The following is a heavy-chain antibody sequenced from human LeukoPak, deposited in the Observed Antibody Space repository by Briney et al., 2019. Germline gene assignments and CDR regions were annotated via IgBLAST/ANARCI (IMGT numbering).Heavy chain of an antibody. CDR2: INPNSGGT. D-gene: IGHD3-10*01. Sequence: ASVKVSCKASGYTFTGYYMHWVRQAPGQGLEWMGWINPNSGGTNYAQKFQGRVTMTRDTSISTAYMELSRLRSDDTAVYYCARGGLLWFGELLEPFDYWGQGTLVTVSS. CDR1: GYTFTGYY. CDR3: ARGGLLWFGELLEPFDY. J-gene: IGHJ4*02. V-gene: IGHV1-2*02.